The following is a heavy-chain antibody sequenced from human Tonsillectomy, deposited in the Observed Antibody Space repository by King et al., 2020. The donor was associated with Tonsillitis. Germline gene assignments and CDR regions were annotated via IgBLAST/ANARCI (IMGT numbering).Heavy chain of an antibody. Sequence: QLQESGPGLVKPSETLSLTCTVSGGSISSSSYYWGLIRQPPGKGLEWIWGIYYSWRTYYNPSLKSRVTISVDTSKNQFSLKLSSVTAADTAVYYCARQYCSGGSCYPDYWGQGTLVTVSS. J-gene: IGHJ4*02. CDR3: ARQYCSGGSCYPDY. D-gene: IGHD2-15*01. V-gene: IGHV4-39*01. CDR1: GGSISSSSYY. CDR2: IYYSWRT.